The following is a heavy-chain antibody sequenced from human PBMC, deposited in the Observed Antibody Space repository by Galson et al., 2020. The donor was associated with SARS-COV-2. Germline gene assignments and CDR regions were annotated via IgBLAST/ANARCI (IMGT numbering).Heavy chain of an antibody. J-gene: IGHJ4*02. CDR3: ATDPFTVTSFDY. Sequence: GGSLRLSCAASGLTFSSFAMGWLRQAPGKGLEWVSTIDGSGARTYYADSVKGRFTISRDNSKNTLYLQLTSLRAENTAVYYCATDPFTVTSFDYWGQGTLVTVSS. D-gene: IGHD4-4*01. CDR2: IDGSGART. V-gene: IGHV3-23*01. CDR1: GLTFSSFA.